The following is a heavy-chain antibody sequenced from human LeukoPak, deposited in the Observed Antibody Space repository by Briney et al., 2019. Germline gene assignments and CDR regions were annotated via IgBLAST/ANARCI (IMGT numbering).Heavy chain of an antibody. Sequence: PSETLSLTCTVSGGSISRNNYYWAWIRQPPGKGLEWIASISYTGNRVYNPSLERRVTISVDTSRNQFSLKMTSVTAADTAVYYCARTVRIMISGVLADNWFDPWGQGTLLTVSS. V-gene: IGHV4-39*01. CDR2: ISYTGNR. CDR3: ARTVRIMISGVLADNWFDP. J-gene: IGHJ5*02. D-gene: IGHD3/OR15-3a*01. CDR1: GGSISRNNYY.